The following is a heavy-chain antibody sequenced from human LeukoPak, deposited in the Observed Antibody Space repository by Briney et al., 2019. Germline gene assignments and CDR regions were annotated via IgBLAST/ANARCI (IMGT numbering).Heavy chain of an antibody. CDR1: GFTFSSYS. CDR3: ARSTRRQNDAFDI. CDR2: ISERSSYI. Sequence: GGSLRLSCAASGFTFSSYSVNWVRQAPGKGLEWVSSISERSSYIYYADSMKGRFTISRDNAKNSLYLQMSSLRAEDTAVYYCARSTRRQNDAFDIWGQGTVVTVSS. V-gene: IGHV3-21*01. J-gene: IGHJ3*02.